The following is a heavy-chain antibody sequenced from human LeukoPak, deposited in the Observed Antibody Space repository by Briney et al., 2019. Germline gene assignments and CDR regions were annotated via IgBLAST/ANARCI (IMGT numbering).Heavy chain of an antibody. V-gene: IGHV4-59*01. J-gene: IGHJ5*02. CDR1: GGSISSYY. CDR2: IYYSGST. CDR3: ARDRTYYYDSSGFVNWFDP. Sequence: TSETLSLTCTVSGGSISSYYWSWIRQPPGKGLEWIGYIYYSGSTNYNPSLKSRVTISVDTSKNQFSLKLSSVTAADTAVYYCARDRTYYYDSSGFVNWFDPWGQGTLVTVSS. D-gene: IGHD3-22*01.